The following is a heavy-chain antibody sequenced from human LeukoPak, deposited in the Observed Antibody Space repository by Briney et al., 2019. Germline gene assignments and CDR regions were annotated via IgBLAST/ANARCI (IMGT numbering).Heavy chain of an antibody. CDR3: ARTPRDCSSTSCYLVVAFDI. V-gene: IGHV1-2*02. CDR1: GYTFTGYY. J-gene: IGHJ3*02. CDR2: INPNSGGT. Sequence: GASVKVSCKASGYTFTGYYIHWVRQAPGQGLEWMGWINPNSGGTNYAQKFQGRVTMTRDTSISTAYMELSRLRSDDTAVYYCARTPRDCSSTSCYLVVAFDIWGQGTMVTVSS. D-gene: IGHD2-2*01.